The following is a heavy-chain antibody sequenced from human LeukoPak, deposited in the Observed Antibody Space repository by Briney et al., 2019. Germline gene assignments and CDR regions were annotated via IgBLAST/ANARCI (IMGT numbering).Heavy chain of an antibody. Sequence: SETLSLTCAVYGGSFSGYYWSWIRQPPGKGLEWIGEINHSGSTNYNPSLKSRVTISVDTSKNQFSLKLSSVTAADTAVYYCARGMRSNSSVILDYWGQGTLVTASS. CDR1: GGSFSGYY. J-gene: IGHJ4*02. V-gene: IGHV4-34*01. D-gene: IGHD6-19*01. CDR2: INHSGST. CDR3: ARGMRSNSSVILDY.